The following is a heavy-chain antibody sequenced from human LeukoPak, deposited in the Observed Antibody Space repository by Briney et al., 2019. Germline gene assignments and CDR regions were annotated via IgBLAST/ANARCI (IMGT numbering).Heavy chain of an antibody. V-gene: IGHV3-33*01. J-gene: IGHJ3*02. CDR2: IWYDGSNK. CDR3: AREFGYGYGGEMVTPDAFDI. D-gene: IGHD5-18*01. Sequence: PGRSLRLSCAASGFTFSSYGMHWVRQAPGKGLEWVAVIWYDGSNKYYADSVKGRFTTSRDNSKNTLYLQMNSLRAEDTAVYYCAREFGYGYGGEMVTPDAFDIWGQGTMVTVSS. CDR1: GFTFSSYG.